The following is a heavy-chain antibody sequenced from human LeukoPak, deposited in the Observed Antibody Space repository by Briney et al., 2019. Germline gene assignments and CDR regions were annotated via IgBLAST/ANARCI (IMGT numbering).Heavy chain of an antibody. D-gene: IGHD4-17*01. CDR2: IYYSGST. V-gene: IGHV4-39*07. CDR1: GGSISSSSYY. J-gene: IGHJ4*02. Sequence: SETLSLTCTVSGGSISSSSYYWGWIRQPPGKGLEWIGSIYYSGSTNYNPSLKSRVTMSVDTSKNQFSLKLSSVTAADTAVYYCARPLEATVTVPFDYWGQGTLVTVSS. CDR3: ARPLEATVTVPFDY.